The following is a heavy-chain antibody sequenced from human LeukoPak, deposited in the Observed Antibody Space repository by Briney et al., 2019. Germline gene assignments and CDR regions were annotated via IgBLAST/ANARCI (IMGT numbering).Heavy chain of an antibody. CDR1: GFTVSSNY. D-gene: IGHD3-9*01. V-gene: IGHV3-53*01. CDR3: AREWYFDWLDY. J-gene: IGHJ4*02. Sequence: PGGSLRLSCAASGFTVSSNYMSWVRQAPGKGLEWVSVIYSGGSTYYADSVKGRFTISRDNSKNTLYLQMNSLRAEDTAVYYCAREWYFDWLDYWGQGTLVTVSS. CDR2: IYSGGST.